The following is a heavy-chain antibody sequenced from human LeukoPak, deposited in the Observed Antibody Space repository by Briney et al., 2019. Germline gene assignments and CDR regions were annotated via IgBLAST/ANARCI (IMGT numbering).Heavy chain of an antibody. J-gene: IGHJ4*02. V-gene: IGHV3-23*01. Sequence: GSLRLSCAASGFTFSSYAMSWVRQAPGKGLEWVSAISGSGGSTYYADSVKGRFTISRDNSKNTLYLQMNSLRAEDTAVYYCAKFNCGDYAVDYWGQGTLVTVSS. CDR3: AKFNCGDYAVDY. D-gene: IGHD4-17*01. CDR2: ISGSGGST. CDR1: GFTFSSYA.